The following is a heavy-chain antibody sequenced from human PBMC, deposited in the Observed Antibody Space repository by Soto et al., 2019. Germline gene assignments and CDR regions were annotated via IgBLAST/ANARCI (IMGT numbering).Heavy chain of an antibody. CDR2: ISAYNGNT. D-gene: IGHD2-21*02. CDR1: GYTFTSYG. J-gene: IGHJ4*02. CDR3: ARDLYCGGDCYTHDY. V-gene: IGHV1-18*01. Sequence: QVQLVQSGAEVKKPGASVKVSCRASGYTFTSYGISWVRQAPGQGLEWMGWISAYNGNTNYAQKLQGRVTMTTDTSTSTAYMELRSLRSDDTAVYYCARDLYCGGDCYTHDYWGQGTLVTVSS.